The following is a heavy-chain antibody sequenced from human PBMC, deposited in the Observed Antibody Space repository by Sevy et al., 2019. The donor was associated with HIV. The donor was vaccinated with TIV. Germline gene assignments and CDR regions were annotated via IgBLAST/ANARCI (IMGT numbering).Heavy chain of an antibody. J-gene: IGHJ4*02. D-gene: IGHD2-15*01. CDR3: TGAALLFDY. Sequence: GGSLRLSCAASGFSFTNAWMTWVRQAPGKGLEWVGRIKSKSDGETTDYAAPVRGRFTISRDDSENTLFLQMNSLKTEDIAIYYCTGAALLFDYWGQGTLVTVSS. CDR1: GFSFTNAW. CDR2: IKSKSDGETT. V-gene: IGHV3-15*01.